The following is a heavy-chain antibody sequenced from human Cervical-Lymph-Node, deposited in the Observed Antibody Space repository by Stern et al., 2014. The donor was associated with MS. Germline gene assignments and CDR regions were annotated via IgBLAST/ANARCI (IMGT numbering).Heavy chain of an antibody. V-gene: IGHV3-9*01. J-gene: IGHJ6*02. D-gene: IGHD3-22*01. CDR2: INWTSGST. CDR3: AKDAYYFDNGGSDYYYGMDV. Sequence: QLVESGGGLVQPGRSLRLSCVASGFTFDDYAMHRVRHAPGKGLEWVSGINWTSGSTDYADSVKGRFTISRDNAKNSLYLQMNSLRAEDTALYYCAKDAYYFDNGGSDYYYGMDVWGQGTTVTVSS. CDR1: GFTFDDYA.